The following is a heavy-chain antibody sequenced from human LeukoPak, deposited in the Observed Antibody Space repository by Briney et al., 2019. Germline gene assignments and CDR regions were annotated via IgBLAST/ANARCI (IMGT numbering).Heavy chain of an antibody. D-gene: IGHD2-15*01. CDR1: GYTFTSYD. CDR3: ARVVVAATVWYFDL. J-gene: IGHJ2*01. CDR2: MNPNSGNT. V-gene: IGHV1-8*03. Sequence: ASVKVSCKASGYTFTSYDINWVRQATGQGLEWMGWMNPNSGNTGYAQKFQGRVTITRNTSISTAYMELSSLRSEDTAVYYCARVVVAATVWYFDLWGCGTLVTVSS.